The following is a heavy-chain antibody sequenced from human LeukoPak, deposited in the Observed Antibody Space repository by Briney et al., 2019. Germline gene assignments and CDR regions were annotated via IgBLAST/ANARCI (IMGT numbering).Heavy chain of an antibody. CDR3: ARVGNIVATGSAFDI. CDR2: ISYDGSNK. V-gene: IGHV3-30-3*01. D-gene: IGHD5-12*01. J-gene: IGHJ3*02. Sequence: GGSLRLSCAVSGFTFNNYAMYWVRQAPGKGLEWVAVISYDGSNKYYADSVKGRFTISRDNSKNTLYLQMNSLRAEDTAVYYCARVGNIVATGSAFDIWGQGTMVTVSS. CDR1: GFTFNNYA.